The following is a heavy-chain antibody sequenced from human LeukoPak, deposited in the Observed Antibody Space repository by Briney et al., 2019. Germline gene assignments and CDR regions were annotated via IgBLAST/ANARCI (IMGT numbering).Heavy chain of an antibody. CDR3: ARGSSSSWGSFDY. Sequence: GGSLRLSCAASGFTFGSYAMHWVRQAPGKGLEWVAVISYDGSNKYYADSVKGRFTISRDNSKNTLYLQMNSLRAEDTAVYYCARGSSSSWGSFDYWGQGTLVTVSS. CDR1: GFTFGSYA. V-gene: IGHV3-30*04. J-gene: IGHJ4*02. CDR2: ISYDGSNK. D-gene: IGHD6-6*01.